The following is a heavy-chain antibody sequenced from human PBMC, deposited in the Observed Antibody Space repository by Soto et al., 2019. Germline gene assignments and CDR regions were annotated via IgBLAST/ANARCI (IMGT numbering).Heavy chain of an antibody. CDR1: GYTFTSDY. J-gene: IGHJ4*02. D-gene: IGHD5-18*01. V-gene: IGHV1-46*01. CDR3: ARDLNRRGTTMVKDNYFDY. Sequence: QVQLVQSGAEVKKPGASVKVSCKASGYTFTSDYMHWVRQAPGQGLEWMGIINPSAGTTYYAQRFQGRITVSMDTSTSTFYMELSRLASADTAVYYCARDLNRRGTTMVKDNYFDYWGQGTLVTVST. CDR2: INPSAGTT.